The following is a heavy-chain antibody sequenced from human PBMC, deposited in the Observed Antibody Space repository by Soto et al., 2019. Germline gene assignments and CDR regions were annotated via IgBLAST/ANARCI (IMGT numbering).Heavy chain of an antibody. D-gene: IGHD3-16*01. Sequence: QVQLVESGGGVVQPGRSLRLSCAASGFTFGNYAMNWVRQAPGKGLEWVAVISYDRSRTYYADSVQGRFTISRDNSKNALYLQMLSLRAEDTAVYYCARDRSGSEGEIQIHYYYGMDVWGQGTPVTVSS. J-gene: IGHJ6*02. V-gene: IGHV3-30-3*01. CDR1: GFTFGNYA. CDR2: ISYDRSRT. CDR3: ARDRSGSEGEIQIHYYYGMDV.